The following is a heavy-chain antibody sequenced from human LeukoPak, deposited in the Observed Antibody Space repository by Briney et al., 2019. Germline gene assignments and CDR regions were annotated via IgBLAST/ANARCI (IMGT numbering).Heavy chain of an antibody. CDR1: EGTFSSYA. CDR2: IIPILGIA. CDR3: AREPYIAAAGATDY. D-gene: IGHD6-13*01. J-gene: IGHJ4*02. V-gene: IGHV1-69*04. Sequence: SVKVSCKASEGTFSSYAISWVRQAPGQGLEWMGRIIPILGIANYAQKFQGRVTITADKSTSTAYMELSSLRSEDTAVYYCAREPYIAAAGATDYWGQGTLVTASS.